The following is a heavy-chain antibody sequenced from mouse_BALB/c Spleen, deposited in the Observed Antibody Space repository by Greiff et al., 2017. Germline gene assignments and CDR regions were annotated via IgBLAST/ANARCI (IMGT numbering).Heavy chain of an antibody. V-gene: IGHV1-54*01. CDR2: INPGSGGT. CDR1: GYAFTNYL. J-gene: IGHJ4*01. Sequence: QVQLKESGADLVRPGTSVKVSCKASGYAFTNYLIEWVKQRPGQGLEWIGVINPGSGGTNYNEKFKGKATMTADKSSSTAYMQLSSLTSDDSAVYFCARSPSFSNYAMDYWGQGTSVTVSS. CDR3: ARSPSFSNYAMDY.